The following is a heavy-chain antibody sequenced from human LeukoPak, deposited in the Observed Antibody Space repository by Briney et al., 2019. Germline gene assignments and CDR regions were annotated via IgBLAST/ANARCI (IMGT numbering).Heavy chain of an antibody. CDR2: ITHPGTT. CDR1: GGSFNEYY. Sequence: SETLSLTCAVHGGSFNEYYWSWIRQPPGKGLECIGEITHPGTTNYNPSLKSRVTISQDTSKKQFSLRLNAVTAADTAVYYCASISVIHPLGGYYYMDVWGKGTTVTVSS. D-gene: IGHD3-22*01. CDR3: ASISVIHPLGGYYYMDV. J-gene: IGHJ6*03. V-gene: IGHV4-34*01.